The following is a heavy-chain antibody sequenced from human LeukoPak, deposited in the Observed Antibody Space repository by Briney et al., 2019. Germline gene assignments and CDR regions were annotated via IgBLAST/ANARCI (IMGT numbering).Heavy chain of an antibody. J-gene: IGHJ4*02. V-gene: IGHV5-51*01. CDR3: ARRSSSYPPYYFDY. D-gene: IGHD6-6*01. CDR2: IYPGDSDT. CDR1: GYIFTTYW. Sequence: GESLQISCKGSGYIFTTYWIAWVRQLPGKGLEWMGIIYPGDSDTRYSPSFQGQVTISADKSISTAYLQWSSLEASDTAMYYCARRSSSYPPYYFDYWGQGTLVTVSS.